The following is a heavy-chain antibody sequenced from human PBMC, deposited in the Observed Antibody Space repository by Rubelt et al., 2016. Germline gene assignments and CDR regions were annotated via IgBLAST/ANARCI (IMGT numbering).Heavy chain of an antibody. CDR3: ASPATTFPVDAFDI. J-gene: IGHJ3*02. CDR2: ISAYNGNT. Sequence: QVQLVQSGAEVKKPGASVKVSCKASGYTFTSYGISWVRQAPGQGLEWMGWISAYNGNTNYAQKLQGRVTMTTDTSTSTGYMELSSLRSEDTAVYYCASPATTFPVDAFDIWGQGTMVTVSS. D-gene: IGHD1-1*01. CDR1: GYTFTSYG. V-gene: IGHV1-18*01.